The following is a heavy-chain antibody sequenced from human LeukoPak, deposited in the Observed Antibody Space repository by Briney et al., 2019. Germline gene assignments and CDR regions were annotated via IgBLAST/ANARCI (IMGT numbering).Heavy chain of an antibody. CDR2: IYPYDSDT. V-gene: IGHV5-51*01. J-gene: IGHJ4*02. CDR1: AYSFTSYW. CDR3: ARQSRDGSKTRGYYFDY. D-gene: IGHD3-10*01. Sequence: GESLKISCKGSAYSFTSYWIGWVRQMPGKGLEWMGIIYPYDSDTTYSPSFRGQVTISADKSISTVYLQWSSLKASDTAMYYCARQSRDGSKTRGYYFDYWGQGTLVTVSS.